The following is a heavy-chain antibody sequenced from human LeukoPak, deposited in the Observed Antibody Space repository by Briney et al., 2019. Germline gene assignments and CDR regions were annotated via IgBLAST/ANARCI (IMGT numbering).Heavy chain of an antibody. CDR2: INHSGST. V-gene: IGHV4-34*01. CDR3: ASMAPYGDSLFDY. D-gene: IGHD4-17*01. J-gene: IGHJ4*02. Sequence: PSETLSLTCAVYGGSFSGYYWSWIRQPPGKGLEWIGEINHSGSTSYNPSLKSRVTISVDTSKSQFSLKLNSVTPPDTAVYYRASMAPYGDSLFDYWGQGTLVTVSS. CDR1: GGSFSGYY.